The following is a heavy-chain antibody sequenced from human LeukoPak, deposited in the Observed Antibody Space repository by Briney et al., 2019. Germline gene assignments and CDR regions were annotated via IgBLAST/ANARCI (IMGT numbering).Heavy chain of an antibody. J-gene: IGHJ4*01. D-gene: IGHD2-2*01. V-gene: IGHV3-48*02. CDR3: ARDYGYCRGNTCYASFDY. CDR2: ISNGNTE. Sequence: PGGSLRLSCAASGFTFSNYWMTWVRLAPGKGLEWVSMISNGNTEHYADSVKGRFTVSRDNARNSAYLQMNSLRDEDTAMYYCARDYGYCRGNTCYASFDYWGHGTLVTVSS. CDR1: GFTFSNYW.